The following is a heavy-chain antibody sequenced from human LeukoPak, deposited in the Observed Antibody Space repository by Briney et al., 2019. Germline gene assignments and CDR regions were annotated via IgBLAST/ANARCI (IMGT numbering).Heavy chain of an antibody. CDR2: IKSKTDGGTT. Sequence: GGSLRLSCAASGFSFSNAWMSWVRQAPGKGLEWVGRIKSKTDGGTTDYAAPVKGRFTISRDDSKNTLYLQMNSLKTEDTAVYYCTTEDSSGWYSPGFDYWGQGTLVTVSS. CDR1: GFSFSNAW. J-gene: IGHJ4*02. V-gene: IGHV3-15*01. D-gene: IGHD6-19*01. CDR3: TTEDSSGWYSPGFDY.